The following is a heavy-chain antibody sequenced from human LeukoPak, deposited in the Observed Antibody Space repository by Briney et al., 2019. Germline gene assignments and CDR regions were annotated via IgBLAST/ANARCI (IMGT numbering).Heavy chain of an antibody. CDR2: IYYSGST. Sequence: SETLSLTSAVSGGSISSSSYYWGSIRQPPGKGLGWIGSIYYSGSTYYNPSLKSRVTISVDTSKTQFSLKLSSVTAAETAVYYCARLKRASIDYWGQGTLVTVSS. V-gene: IGHV4-39*01. CDR3: ARLKRASIDY. J-gene: IGHJ4*02. CDR1: GGSISSSSYY. D-gene: IGHD6-6*01.